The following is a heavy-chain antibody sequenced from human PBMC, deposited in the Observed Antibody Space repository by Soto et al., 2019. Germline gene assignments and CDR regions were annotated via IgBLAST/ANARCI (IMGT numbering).Heavy chain of an antibody. CDR2: IRGSGGST. J-gene: IGHJ4*02. V-gene: IGHV3-23*01. CDR1: GFTFSSYA. Sequence: EVQLLESGGGLVQPGGSLRLSCAASGFTFSSYAMSWVRQAPGKGLEWVSAIRGSGGSTYYADSVKGRFTISRDNSKNTLYLQMNSLRAEDTAVYYCAKVADYDYFWGSYRHFDYWGQGTLVTVSS. CDR3: AKVADYDYFWGSYRHFDY. D-gene: IGHD3-16*02.